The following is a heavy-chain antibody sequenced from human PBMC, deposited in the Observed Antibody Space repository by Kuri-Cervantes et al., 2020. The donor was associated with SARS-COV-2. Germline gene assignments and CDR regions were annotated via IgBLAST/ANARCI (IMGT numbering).Heavy chain of an antibody. V-gene: IGHV3-74*01. Sequence: GESLKISCAASGFTFSGHWIHWVRQAPGKGLVWVSRINPDGSYTNNADSVKGRFTISRDNAKNSLYLQMDSLRAEDTAVYYCARGGGYCSTTSCYVNYWGQGTLVTVSS. CDR3: ARGGGYCSTTSCYVNY. J-gene: IGHJ4*02. D-gene: IGHD2-2*01. CDR2: INPDGSYT. CDR1: GFTFSGHW.